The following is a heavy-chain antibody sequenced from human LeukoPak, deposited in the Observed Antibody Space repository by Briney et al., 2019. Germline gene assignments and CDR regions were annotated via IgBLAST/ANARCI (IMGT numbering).Heavy chain of an antibody. Sequence: GGSLRLSCAASGFTFSSYSMNWVRQAPGKGLEWVSSIGSSSSYIYYADSVKGRFTISRDNAKNSLYLQMNSLRVEDTAVYYCARADAAAAGFDYWGQGTLVTVSS. D-gene: IGHD6-13*01. CDR2: IGSSSSYI. J-gene: IGHJ4*02. CDR1: GFTFSSYS. V-gene: IGHV3-21*01. CDR3: ARADAAAAGFDY.